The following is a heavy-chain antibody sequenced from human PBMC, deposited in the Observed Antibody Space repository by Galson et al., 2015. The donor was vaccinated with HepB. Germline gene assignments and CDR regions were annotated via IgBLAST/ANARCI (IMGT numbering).Heavy chain of an antibody. CDR1: GYRFSPYG. Sequence: SVKVSCKASGYRFSPYGISWVRQAPGQGLEWMGWISAYNGNTNYAQKLQGRVTMTTDTSTSTAYMELRSLRSDDTAVYYCARDGRIVVVPAAISWFDPWGQGTLVTVSS. CDR3: ARDGRIVVVPAAISWFDP. D-gene: IGHD2-2*01. J-gene: IGHJ5*02. V-gene: IGHV1-18*01. CDR2: ISAYNGNT.